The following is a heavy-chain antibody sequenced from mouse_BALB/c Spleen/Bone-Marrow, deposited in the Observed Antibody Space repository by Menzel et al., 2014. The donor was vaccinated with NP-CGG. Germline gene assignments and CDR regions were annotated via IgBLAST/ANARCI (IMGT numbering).Heavy chain of an antibody. CDR2: INPYNGDT. Sequence: EVQLQQSGPDLVKPAVSLKISYTASGYSFTGYFMNWVKQSHGKSLEWIGRINPYNGDTFYNQKFKGKATLTVDKSTSTSQMELLGLTSEDSAVYYCRGQDCYYGGFAYWGQGTPITVSA. CDR1: GYSFTGYF. J-gene: IGHJ3*01. D-gene: IGHD2-3*01. V-gene: IGHV1-37*01. CDR3: RGQDCYYGGFAY.